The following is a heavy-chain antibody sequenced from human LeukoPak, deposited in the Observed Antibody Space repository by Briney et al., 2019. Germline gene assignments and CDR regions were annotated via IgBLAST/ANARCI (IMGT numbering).Heavy chain of an antibody. J-gene: IGHJ4*02. Sequence: GGSLRLSCAASGFTFSRYEMNWVRQAPGKGLEWVSYISRSGDTIYFADSVKGRFTISRDNAKNSLYLQMNSLRAEDTAVYYCARETSTGKYPQNVPDYWGQGTLVTVSS. CDR2: ISRSGDTI. CDR3: ARETSTGKYPQNVPDY. D-gene: IGHD2-8*02. V-gene: IGHV3-48*03. CDR1: GFTFSRYE.